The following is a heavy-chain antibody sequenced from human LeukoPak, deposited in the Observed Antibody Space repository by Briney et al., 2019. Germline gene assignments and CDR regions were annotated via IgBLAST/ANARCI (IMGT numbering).Heavy chain of an antibody. CDR3: AQSRQLAV. J-gene: IGHJ4*02. CDR1: GFTFSSYW. V-gene: IGHV3-7*05. D-gene: IGHD5-24*01. Sequence: GGSLRLSCAASGFTFSSYWMSWVRQAPGKGLEWVANINQDGSEKYYVDSVRGRFTISRDNAKKSLYLQMNSLRVEDTAVYYCAQSRQLAVWGQGTLVTVSS. CDR2: INQDGSEK.